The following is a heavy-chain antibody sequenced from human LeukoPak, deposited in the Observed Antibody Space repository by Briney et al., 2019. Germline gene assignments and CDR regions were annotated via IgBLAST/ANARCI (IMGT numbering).Heavy chain of an antibody. D-gene: IGHD6-19*01. CDR2: IIPILGIA. Sequence: SVKVSCKACGGTFSSYTISWVRQAPGQGLELMGRIIPILGIANYAQKFQGRVTITADKSTSTAYMELSSLRSEDTAVYYCARAGIAVAHGVFDYYYYMDLWGKGTTVTVSS. J-gene: IGHJ6*03. CDR1: GGTFSSYT. CDR3: ARAGIAVAHGVFDYYYYMDL. V-gene: IGHV1-69*02.